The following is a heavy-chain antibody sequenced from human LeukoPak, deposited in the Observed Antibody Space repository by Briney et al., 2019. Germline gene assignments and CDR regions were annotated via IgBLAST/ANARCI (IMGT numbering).Heavy chain of an antibody. CDR3: ARDQNSIAAKPNGFDP. V-gene: IGHV1-69*05. Sequence: ASVKVSCKASGGTFSSYAISWVRQAPGQGLEWMGGIIPIFGTANYAQKFQGRITITTDESTSTAYMELSSLRSEDTAVYYCARDQNSIAAKPNGFDPWGQGTLVTVSS. D-gene: IGHD6-13*01. CDR2: IIPIFGTA. CDR1: GGTFSSYA. J-gene: IGHJ5*02.